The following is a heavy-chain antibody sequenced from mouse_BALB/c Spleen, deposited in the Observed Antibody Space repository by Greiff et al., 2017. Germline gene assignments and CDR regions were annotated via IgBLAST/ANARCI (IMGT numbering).Heavy chain of an antibody. Sequence: QVQLQQSGAELAKPGASVKMSCKASGYTFTSYWMHWVKQRPGQGLEWIGYINPSTGYTEYNQKFKDKATLTADKSSSTAYMQLSSLTSEDSAVYYCARRWGNWIFDYWGQGTTLTVSS. CDR3: ARRWGNWIFDY. CDR2: INPSTGYT. CDR1: GYTFTSYW. V-gene: IGHV1-7*01. J-gene: IGHJ2*01. D-gene: IGHD4-1*01.